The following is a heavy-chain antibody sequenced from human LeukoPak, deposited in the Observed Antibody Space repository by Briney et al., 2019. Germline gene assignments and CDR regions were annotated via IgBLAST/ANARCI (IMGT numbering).Heavy chain of an antibody. CDR1: GGSISSSSYY. D-gene: IGHD3-10*01. V-gene: IGHV4-61*01. CDR3: ASSKPPYYYGSGSYGVSDAFDI. Sequence: PSETLSLTCTVSGGSISSSSYYWSWIRQPPGKGLEWIGYIYYSGSTNYNPSLKSRVTISVDTSKNQFSLKLSSVTAADTAVYYCASSKPPYYYGSGSYGVSDAFDIWGQGTMVTVSS. J-gene: IGHJ3*02. CDR2: IYYSGST.